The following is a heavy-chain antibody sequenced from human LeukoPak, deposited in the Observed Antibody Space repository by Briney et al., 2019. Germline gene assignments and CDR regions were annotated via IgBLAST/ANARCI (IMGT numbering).Heavy chain of an antibody. J-gene: IGHJ5*02. V-gene: IGHV5-51*01. Sequence: PGESLQISCKGSGYSFTSYWIGWVRQLPGKGLEWMGIIYAADSDTRYSPSFQGQVTISADKSISTAYLQWSGLKASDTAMYYCARLEFGGLYTWGQGTLVTVSS. CDR3: ARLEFGGLYT. D-gene: IGHD3-10*01. CDR2: IYAADSDT. CDR1: GYSFTSYW.